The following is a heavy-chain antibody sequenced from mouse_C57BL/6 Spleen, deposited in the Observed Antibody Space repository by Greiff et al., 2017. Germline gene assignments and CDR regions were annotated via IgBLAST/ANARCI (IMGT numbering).Heavy chain of an antibody. Sequence: QVQLQQPGAELVKPGASVKLSCKASGYTFTSYWMQWVKQRPGQGLEWIGEIDPSDSYTNYNQKFKGKATLTVDTSSSTAYMQLSSLTSEDSAVYYCARDYLLTYWGQGTLVTVPA. V-gene: IGHV1-50*01. J-gene: IGHJ3*01. CDR3: ARDYLLTY. D-gene: IGHD1-1*02. CDR1: GYTFTSYW. CDR2: IDPSDSYT.